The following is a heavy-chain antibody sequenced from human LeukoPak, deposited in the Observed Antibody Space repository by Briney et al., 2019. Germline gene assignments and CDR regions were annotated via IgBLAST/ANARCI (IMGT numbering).Heavy chain of an antibody. J-gene: IGHJ4*02. CDR1: GFTFSSYA. D-gene: IGHD2-21*01. CDR2: ISSSSSYI. Sequence: GGSLRLSCAASGFTFSSYALSWVRQAPGKGLEWVSSISSSSSYIYYADSVKGRFTISRDNAKNSLYLQMNSLRAEDTAVYYCASYSVWFMGDYWGQGTLVTVSS. V-gene: IGHV3-21*01. CDR3: ASYSVWFMGDY.